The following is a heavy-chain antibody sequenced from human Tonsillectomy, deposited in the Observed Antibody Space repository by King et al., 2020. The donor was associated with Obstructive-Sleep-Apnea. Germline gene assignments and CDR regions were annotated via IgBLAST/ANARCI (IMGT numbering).Heavy chain of an antibody. CDR1: GYTFSGYY. J-gene: IGHJ5*02. CDR2: INPNNGGT. Sequence: VQLVESGAEVKKPGASVKVSCKASGYTFSGYYMHWVRQAPGQGLEWMGWINPNNGGTKYAQTFQGWVTMTRDTSISTGYMEVSRLRSEDTAVYYCVRGSNGWAYNWFDPWGQGTLVTVSS. CDR3: VRGSNGWAYNWFDP. V-gene: IGHV1-2*04. D-gene: IGHD6-19*01.